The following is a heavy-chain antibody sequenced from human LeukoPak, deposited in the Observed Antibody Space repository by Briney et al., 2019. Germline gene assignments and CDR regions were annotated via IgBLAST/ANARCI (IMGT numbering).Heavy chain of an antibody. D-gene: IGHD1-26*01. CDR3: ARDLVQATSAYGY. Sequence: GGSLRLSCAASGFTFSTYWMSWVRQAPGKGLEWVANMKQDGSEKYYVDSVKGRFTISRDNAKNSLYLQMNSLRAEDTAIYYCARDLVQATSAYGYWGQGTLVTVSS. J-gene: IGHJ4*02. CDR2: MKQDGSEK. V-gene: IGHV3-7*01. CDR1: GFTFSTYW.